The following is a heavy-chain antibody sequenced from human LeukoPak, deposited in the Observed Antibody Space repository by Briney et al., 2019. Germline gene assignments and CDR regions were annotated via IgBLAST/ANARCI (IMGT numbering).Heavy chain of an antibody. V-gene: IGHV3-23*01. D-gene: IGHD2-2*03. J-gene: IGHJ4*02. Sequence: QTGGSLRLSCGASGFTFTTYPMTWARQAPGKGLEWVSAISASGGTTYYADSVKGRFTISRDNSKNTVYLQMNSLRAEDTAVYFCAMDRGYWGQGTLVTVSS. CDR1: GFTFTTYP. CDR3: AMDRGY. CDR2: ISASGGTT.